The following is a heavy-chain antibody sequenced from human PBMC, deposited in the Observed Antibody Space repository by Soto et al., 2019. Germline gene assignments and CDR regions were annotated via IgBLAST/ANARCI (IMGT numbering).Heavy chain of an antibody. CDR1: GFTFRDYA. V-gene: IGHV3-23*01. CDR2: ISGSLGSA. Sequence: EVQLLESGGGLGQPGGSLRLSCAASGFTFRDYAMSWVRQAPGKGLEWVSTISGSLGSAYYADSVKGRFTISRDNSNYTLYLQMNSLRAEDTAVYYCAKDSGLPDFGVVIHAIDIWGQGTLVTVSS. D-gene: IGHD3-3*01. J-gene: IGHJ3*02. CDR3: AKDSGLPDFGVVIHAIDI.